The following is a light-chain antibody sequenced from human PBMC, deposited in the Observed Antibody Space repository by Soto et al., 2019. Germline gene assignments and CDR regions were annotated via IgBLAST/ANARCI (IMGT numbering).Light chain of an antibody. Sequence: EIVLTQSPATLSLSPGERATLSCRASQSVGTYLAWYQQKPGQAPRLLIHDASNRATGIPARFSGSGSGTDFTLTISSLEPEDFAVYYCHPRGNWPATFGQGTKVEIK. CDR2: DAS. CDR3: HPRGNWPAT. J-gene: IGKJ1*01. CDR1: QSVGTY. V-gene: IGKV3-11*01.